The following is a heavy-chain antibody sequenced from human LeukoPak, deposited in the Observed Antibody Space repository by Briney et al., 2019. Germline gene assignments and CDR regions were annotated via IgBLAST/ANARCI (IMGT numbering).Heavy chain of an antibody. J-gene: IGHJ4*02. D-gene: IGHD3-10*01. V-gene: IGHV3-30*03. Sequence: GGSLRLSCAASGFTFSSYGMHWVRQAPGKGLEWVAVISYDGSNKYYADSVKGRFTISRDNSKNTLYLQMNSLRAEDTAVYYCAGGFGELYYFDYWGQGTLVTVSS. CDR1: GFTFSSYG. CDR2: ISYDGSNK. CDR3: AGGFGELYYFDY.